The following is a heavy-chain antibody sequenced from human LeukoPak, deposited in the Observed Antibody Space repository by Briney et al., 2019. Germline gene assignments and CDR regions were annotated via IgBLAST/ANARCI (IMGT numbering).Heavy chain of an antibody. D-gene: IGHD1-7*01. CDR1: GGTFSSYA. CDR3: ARGSSQNWNYGGAHHAFDI. V-gene: IGHV1-69*05. CDR2: ITPIFGTA. J-gene: IGHJ3*02. Sequence: GASVKVSCKASGGTFSSYAISWVRQAPGQGLEWMGRITPIFGTANYAQKFQGRVTITTDESTSTAYMELSSLRSEDTAVYYCARGSSQNWNYGGAHHAFDIWGQGTMVTVSS.